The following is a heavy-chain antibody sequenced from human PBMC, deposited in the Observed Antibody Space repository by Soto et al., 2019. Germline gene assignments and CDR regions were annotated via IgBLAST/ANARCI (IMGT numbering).Heavy chain of an antibody. J-gene: IGHJ4*02. CDR2: ISSSSSYI. D-gene: IGHD2-21*01. CDR3: ARAEKGSGSRIRNFDY. CDR1: GFTFSSYS. V-gene: IGHV3-21*01. Sequence: LRLSCAASGFTFSSYSMNWVRQAPGKGLEWVSSISSSSSYIYYADSVKGRFTISRDNAKNSLYLQMNSLRAEDTAVYYCARAEKGSGSRIRNFDYWGQGTLVTVSS.